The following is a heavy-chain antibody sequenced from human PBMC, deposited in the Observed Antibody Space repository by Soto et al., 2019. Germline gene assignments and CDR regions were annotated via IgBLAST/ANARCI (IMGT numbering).Heavy chain of an antibody. CDR3: ASRRIRSSSGGMDV. J-gene: IGHJ6*02. V-gene: IGHV4-4*02. Sequence: SETLSLTCAVSGGSISSSKWWTWVRQPPGKGLEWIGEIYHSGNTNCNPSLKSRVTISVDKSKNQFSLKVSSVTAADTAVYYCASRRIRSSSGGMDVWGQGTTVTVSS. CDR1: GGSISSSKW. CDR2: IYHSGNT. D-gene: IGHD6-6*01.